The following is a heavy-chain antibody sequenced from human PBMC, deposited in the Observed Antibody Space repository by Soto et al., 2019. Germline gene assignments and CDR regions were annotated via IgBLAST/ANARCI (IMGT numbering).Heavy chain of an antibody. V-gene: IGHV1-46*01. CDR3: ARNILGGTTDY. CDR2: INPSGTRT. Sequence: ASVKVSCKASGFIFSKYYMHWVRQAPGQGLEWVGIINPSGTRTSCAPKFQGRVTITSDTSATTAYMELSSLTSEDTAIYYCARNILGGTTDYWGQGTLVTVSS. J-gene: IGHJ4*02. CDR1: GFIFSKYY. D-gene: IGHD1-7*01.